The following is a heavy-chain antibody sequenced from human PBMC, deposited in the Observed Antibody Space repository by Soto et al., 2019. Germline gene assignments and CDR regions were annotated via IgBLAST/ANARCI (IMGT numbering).Heavy chain of an antibody. D-gene: IGHD2-2*01. CDR3: AKDRGRCSSTSCLYFDL. CDR2: ISGSGGST. J-gene: IGHJ2*01. CDR1: GFTFSSYA. Sequence: RSLRLSCAASGFTFSSYAMSWFRQAPGKGLEWVSAISGSGGSTYYADSVKGRFTISRDNSKNTLYLQMNSLRAEDTAVYYCAKDRGRCSSTSCLYFDLWGRGTLVTVSS. V-gene: IGHV3-23*01.